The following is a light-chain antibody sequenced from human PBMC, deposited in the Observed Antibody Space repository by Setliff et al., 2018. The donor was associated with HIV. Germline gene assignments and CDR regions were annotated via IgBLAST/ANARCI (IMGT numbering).Light chain of an antibody. Sequence: QSVLTQPASVSGSPGQSITISCTGTSSDVGSYNLVSWYQQHPGKAPKLMIYEGIKRPSGVSDRFSGSKSGNTASLAISGLQAEDEADYYCCSYTSSTTLVFGTGTKVTVL. CDR1: SSDVGSYNL. CDR3: CSYTSSTTLV. CDR2: EGI. J-gene: IGLJ1*01. V-gene: IGLV2-14*02.